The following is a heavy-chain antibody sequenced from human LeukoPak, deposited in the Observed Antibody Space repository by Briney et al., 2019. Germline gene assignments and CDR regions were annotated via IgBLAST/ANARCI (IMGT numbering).Heavy chain of an antibody. J-gene: IGHJ3*02. V-gene: IGHV3-23*01. CDR2: ISGSGGGT. CDR1: GFTFSSYA. Sequence: VGSLRLSCAATGFTFSSYAMSWVRQALGKGVECVSGISGSGGGTYYADSVKGRFTISRDYSKNTLYLQMNSLRAEDTAVYYCAKDLFRFSLTVVVTATDSQGYAFDIWGQGTMVSVSS. D-gene: IGHD2-21*02. CDR3: AKDLFRFSLTVVVTATDSQGYAFDI.